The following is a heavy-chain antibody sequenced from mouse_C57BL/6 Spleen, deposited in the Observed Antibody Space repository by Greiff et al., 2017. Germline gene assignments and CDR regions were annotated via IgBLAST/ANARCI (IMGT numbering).Heavy chain of an antibody. Sequence: EVQLVESGGGLVKPGGSLKLSCAASGFTFSSYTMSWVRQTPEKRLEWVATISGGGGNTYYPDSVKGRFTISRDNAKNTLYLQLSSLRSEDTALYYVARPLYGSSPLFAYWGQGTLVTVSA. CDR3: ARPLYGSSPLFAY. D-gene: IGHD1-1*01. V-gene: IGHV5-9*01. CDR1: GFTFSSYT. J-gene: IGHJ3*01. CDR2: ISGGGGNT.